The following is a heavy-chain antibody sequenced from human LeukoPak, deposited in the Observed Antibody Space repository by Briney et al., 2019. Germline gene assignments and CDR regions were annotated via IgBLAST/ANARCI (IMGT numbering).Heavy chain of an antibody. CDR1: VGTFISYA. D-gene: IGHD3-10*01. CDR2: IIPIFGTA. J-gene: IGHJ4*02. V-gene: IGHV1-69*01. CDR3: ARGRAYGSGSYTLDY. Sequence: SVKVSCRASVGTFISYAISWVRQAPGQGLEWMGGIIPIFGTANYAQKFQGRVTITADESTSTAYMELSSLRSQDTAVYYSARGRAYGSGSYTLDYWGQGTLVTVSS.